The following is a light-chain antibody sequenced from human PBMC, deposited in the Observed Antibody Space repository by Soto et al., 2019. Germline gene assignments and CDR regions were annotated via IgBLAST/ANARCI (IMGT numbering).Light chain of an antibody. CDR3: RSCTCSSTRV. V-gene: IGLV2-14*01. CDR1: SSDVGGYNY. J-gene: IGLJ1*01. Sequence: QSVLTQPASVSGSPGQSITISCTGTSSDVGGYNYVSWYQQHPGKAPKLMIYDVSNRRSGVSNRFSGSKSGNTASLTISGLQAEHEADYYCRSCTCSSTRVFGTGTKVTVL. CDR2: DVS.